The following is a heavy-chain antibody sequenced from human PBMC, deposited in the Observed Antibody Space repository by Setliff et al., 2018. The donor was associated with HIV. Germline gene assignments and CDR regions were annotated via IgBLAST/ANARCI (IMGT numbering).Heavy chain of an antibody. CDR3: AGFGELLDYYYGMDV. V-gene: IGHV4-30-4*08. D-gene: IGHD3-10*01. J-gene: IGHJ6*02. CDR1: GGSISSGDYY. CDR2: IYNSGST. Sequence: TLSLTCTVSGGSISSGDYYWTWIRQPPGKGLEWIGYIYNSGSTYYEPSLRGRVTISVDASKNQFSLKLSSVTAADTAVYYCAGFGELLDYYYGMDVWGQGTTVTVSS.